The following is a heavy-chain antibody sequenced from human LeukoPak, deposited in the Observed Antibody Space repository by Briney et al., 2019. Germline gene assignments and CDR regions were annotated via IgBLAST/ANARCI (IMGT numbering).Heavy chain of an antibody. J-gene: IGHJ5*02. V-gene: IGHV4-4*07. CDR3: ARDHAESPYYYDSSGYNNWFDP. Sequence: PSETLSLTCTVSGGSISSYYWSWIRQPAGKGLEWIGRIYTSGSTNYNPSLKSRVTMSVDTSKNQFSLKLSAVTAADTAVYYCARDHAESPYYYDSSGYNNWFDPWGQGTLVTVSS. CDR2: IYTSGST. CDR1: GGSISSYY. D-gene: IGHD3-22*01.